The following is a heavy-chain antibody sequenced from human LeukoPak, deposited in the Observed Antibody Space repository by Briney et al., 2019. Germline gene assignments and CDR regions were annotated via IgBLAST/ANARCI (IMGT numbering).Heavy chain of an antibody. CDR3: AKDGVDKGIQLSYYFDY. J-gene: IGHJ4*02. V-gene: IGHV3-23*01. D-gene: IGHD5-18*01. CDR2: ISGSGGST. Sequence: PGGSLRLSCAASGFTFSSYAMSWARQAPGKGLEWVSAISGSGGSTYYADSVKGRFTISRDNSKNTLYLQMNSLRAEDTAVYYCAKDGVDKGIQLSYYFDYWGQGTLVTVSS. CDR1: GFTFSSYA.